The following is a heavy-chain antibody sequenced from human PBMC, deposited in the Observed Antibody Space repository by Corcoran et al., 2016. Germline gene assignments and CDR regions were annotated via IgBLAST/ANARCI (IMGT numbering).Heavy chain of an antibody. D-gene: IGHD1-26*01. CDR3: ASTSVKEVDGSYYPYYFDY. Sequence: QVQLQQWGAGLLKPSETLSLTCAVYGGSFSGYYWSWIRQPPGKGLEWIGEINHSGSTNYNPSLKSRVTISVDTSKNQFSLKLSSVTAADTAVYYCASTSVKEVDGSYYPYYFDYWGQGTLVTVSS. J-gene: IGHJ4*02. CDR2: INHSGST. CDR1: GGSFSGYY. V-gene: IGHV4-34*01.